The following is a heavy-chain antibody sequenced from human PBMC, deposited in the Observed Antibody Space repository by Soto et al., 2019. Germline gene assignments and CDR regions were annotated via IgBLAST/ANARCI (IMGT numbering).Heavy chain of an antibody. CDR2: ISSSGSST. J-gene: IGHJ4*02. CDR1: GFTFSNYD. CDR3: ARLDCGSGSNCVFGPPAFDY. Sequence: GGSLRLSCAASGFTFSNYDMSWVRQAPGKGLEWVSSISSSGSSTNYADSAKGRFTISRDNPKNTLYLQMSSLSAADTATYFCARLDCGSGSNCVFGPPAFDYWGQGNLVTVSS. V-gene: IGHV3-23*01. D-gene: IGHD2-21*01.